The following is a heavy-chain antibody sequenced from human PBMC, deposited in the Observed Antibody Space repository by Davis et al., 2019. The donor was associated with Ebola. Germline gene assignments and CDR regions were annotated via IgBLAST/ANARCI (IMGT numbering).Heavy chain of an antibody. J-gene: IGHJ4*01. CDR1: GDSMSGYY. V-gene: IGHV4-59*01. D-gene: IGHD4-11*01. CDR2: IYYSGTT. CDR3: ARTPQYSSYGAYFDS. Sequence: GSLRLSCTVSGDSMSGYYWSWIRQSPGKGLEWIANIYYSGTTNYNPSLQSRVFISRDTSKNQLSLNLTSVTAADTAIYYCARTPQYSSYGAYFDSWGQGTLVTVSS.